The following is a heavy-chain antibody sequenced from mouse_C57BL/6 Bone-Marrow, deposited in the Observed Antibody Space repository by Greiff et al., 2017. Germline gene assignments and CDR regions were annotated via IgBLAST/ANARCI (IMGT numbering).Heavy chain of an antibody. V-gene: IGHV1-55*01. D-gene: IGHD1-1*01. CDR3: ARPYYYGSSHWYFDV. CDR2: IYPGSGST. Sequence: VQLQQPGAELVKPGASVKMSCKASGYTFTSYWITWVKQRPGQGLEWIGDIYPGSGSTNYNEKFKSKATLTVDTSSSTAYMQLSSLTSEDSAVYYCARPYYYGSSHWYFDVWGTGTTVTVSS. CDR1: GYTFTSYW. J-gene: IGHJ1*03.